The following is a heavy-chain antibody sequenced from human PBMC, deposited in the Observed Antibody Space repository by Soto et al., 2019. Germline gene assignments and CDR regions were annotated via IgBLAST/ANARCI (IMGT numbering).Heavy chain of an antibody. V-gene: IGHV4-39*01. Sequence: PSETLSLTCTVSGASISSSTSYWGWIRQPPGKGLEWIGSIYYSGSTYYNPSLKSRVTISIDTSKNQFSLELSSVTAADTALYYCARQPGKYSSGFLYWFDPWGQGTLVTVSS. CDR3: ARQPGKYSSGFLYWFDP. J-gene: IGHJ5*02. CDR1: GASISSSTSY. CDR2: IYYSGST. D-gene: IGHD5-18*01.